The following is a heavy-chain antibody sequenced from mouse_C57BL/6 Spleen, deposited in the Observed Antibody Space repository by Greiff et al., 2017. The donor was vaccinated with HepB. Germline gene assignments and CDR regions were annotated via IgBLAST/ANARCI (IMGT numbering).Heavy chain of an antibody. CDR1: GYTFTDYY. V-gene: IGHV1-26*01. CDR3: ARGGYGNYWYFDV. J-gene: IGHJ1*03. CDR2: INPNNGGT. D-gene: IGHD2-1*01. Sequence: VQLQQSGPELVKPGASVKISCKASGYTFTDYYMNWVKQSHGKSLEWIGDINPNNGGTSYNQKFKGKATLTVDKSSSTAYMELRSLTSEDSAVYYCARGGYGNYWYFDVWGTGTTVTVSS.